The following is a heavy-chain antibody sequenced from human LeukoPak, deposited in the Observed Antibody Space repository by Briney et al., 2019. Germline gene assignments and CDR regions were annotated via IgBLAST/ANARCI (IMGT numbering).Heavy chain of an antibody. CDR1: GFTFSSYD. Sequence: GGSLRLFCAASGFTFSSYDMSWLRQAPGKGLEWVTAISGSGGSTYYAVSEKAMFTISRDNSKNTLYLQMNSRRAEDTAVYYCAKAHEHVMVAAALGNYWGQGTLVTVSS. V-gene: IGHV3-23*01. J-gene: IGHJ4*02. CDR3: AKAHEHVMVAAALGNY. D-gene: IGHD6-13*01. CDR2: ISGSGGST.